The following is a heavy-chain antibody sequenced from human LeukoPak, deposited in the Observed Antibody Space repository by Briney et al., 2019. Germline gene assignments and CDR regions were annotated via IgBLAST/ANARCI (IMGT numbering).Heavy chain of an antibody. CDR2: IYYSGRT. V-gene: IGHV4-39*01. J-gene: IGHJ5*02. D-gene: IGHD6-19*01. CDR1: SGSISSSNYY. Sequence: SETLSLTCTVSSGSISSSNYYWGWIRQPPGKGLEWIGSIYYSGRTYHNPSLRSRVTISVDTSKNQFSLKLSSVTAADTAVYYCARQGKGYSSGWYGGRGLRWFDPWGQGTLVTVSS. CDR3: ARQGKGYSSGWYGGRGLRWFDP.